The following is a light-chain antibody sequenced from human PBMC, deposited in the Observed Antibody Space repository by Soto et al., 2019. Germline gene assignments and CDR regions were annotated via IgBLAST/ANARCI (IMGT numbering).Light chain of an antibody. Sequence: IQLTQSPSSLSASVGDRVTITCRASQVISKYLAWYQQKPGTAPKLLIYLASTLQGGVPSRFSGSGSGTDFSLTISSLQPEDVATYYCQYLNSFPLTFGGGTKAEIK. V-gene: IGKV1-9*01. CDR2: LAS. CDR1: QVISKY. J-gene: IGKJ4*01. CDR3: QYLNSFPLT.